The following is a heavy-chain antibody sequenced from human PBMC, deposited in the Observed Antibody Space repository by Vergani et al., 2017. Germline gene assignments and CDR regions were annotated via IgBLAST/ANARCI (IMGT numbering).Heavy chain of an antibody. V-gene: IGHV3-30*18. CDR2: ISYDGTQK. D-gene: IGHD5-24*01. CDR3: AKKSCGTPGYKIGYLRE. CDR1: GFTSSYYG. J-gene: IGHJ1*01. Sequence: VHLVESGGGVVQPGRSLRLSCVVAGFTSSYYGMHCVRQAPGKGVEWVAVISYDGTQKYYADSVKGRFTISRDNSKSTLYLQMNSLRTEDTAVYYLAKKSCGTPGYKIGYLREWGQGTLVTVSS.